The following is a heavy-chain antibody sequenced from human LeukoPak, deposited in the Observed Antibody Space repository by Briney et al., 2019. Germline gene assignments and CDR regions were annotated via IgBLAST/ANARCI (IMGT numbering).Heavy chain of an antibody. J-gene: IGHJ4*02. CDR2: ISGSRSDI. Sequence: GSLRLSCAASGFTFSDTYMSCIRQPPGKGLEWVSYISGSRSDIKYADSVKGRFTASRDNAKNTLYVQMNSMRVEDSAVYYCVRGAPSAADWGQGTLVTVSS. CDR1: GFTFSDTY. CDR3: VRGAPSAAD. V-gene: IGHV3-11*06.